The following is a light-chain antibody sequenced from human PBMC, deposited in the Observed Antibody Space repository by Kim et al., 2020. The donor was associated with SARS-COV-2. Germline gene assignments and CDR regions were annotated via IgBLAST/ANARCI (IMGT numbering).Light chain of an antibody. CDR3: QAWDSSTVV. V-gene: IGLV3-1*01. J-gene: IGLJ2*01. CDR2: QDN. CDR1: KLGDRY. Sequence: VSPGQTASITCSGDKLGDRYVCWYQQKPGQSPVLVIYQDNKRPSGIPERFSGSNSGNTATLTISGTQAMDEADYYCQAWDSSTVVFGGGTKLTVL.